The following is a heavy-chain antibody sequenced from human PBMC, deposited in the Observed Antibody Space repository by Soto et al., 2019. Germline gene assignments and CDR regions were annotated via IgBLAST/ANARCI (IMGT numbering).Heavy chain of an antibody. V-gene: IGHV4-34*01. D-gene: IGHD5-12*01. Sequence: SETLALSCVVYGGSFSDYYWTWIRQPPGAGLEWIGEVNHSGTTNYNPSLKSRVTISLDASKNQFSLKLSSATAADRAVYFCARCLYHGNSGFSRNHYFFGMDVRGKGTTVS. J-gene: IGHJ6*04. CDR1: GGSFSDYY. CDR3: ARCLYHGNSGFSRNHYFFGMDV. CDR2: VNHSGTT.